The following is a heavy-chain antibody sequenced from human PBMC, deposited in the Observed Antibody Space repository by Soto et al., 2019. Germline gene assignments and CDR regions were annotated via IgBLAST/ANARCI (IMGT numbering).Heavy chain of an antibody. CDR3: ARRYCSSTSCYAGKFDP. J-gene: IGHJ5*02. D-gene: IGHD2-2*01. CDR2: IYYSGST. Sequence: SETLSLTCTVSGGSISSYYWSWIRQPPGKGLEWIGYIYYSGSTNYNPSLKSRVTISVDTSKNQFSLKLSSVTAADTAVYYCARRYCSSTSCYAGKFDPWGQGTLVNVSS. V-gene: IGHV4-59*01. CDR1: GGSISSYY.